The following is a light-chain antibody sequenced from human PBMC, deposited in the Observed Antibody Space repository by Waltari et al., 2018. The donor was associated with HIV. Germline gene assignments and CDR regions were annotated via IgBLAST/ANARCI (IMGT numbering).Light chain of an antibody. CDR1: QSVSSN. J-gene: IGKJ5*01. Sequence: EIVMTQSPATLSVSPGERAILSCRASQSVSSNLAWSQQKPGQAPRLLIYGASTRATGIPARFSGSGSGTEFTLTISSLQSEDFAVYYCQQYNNWPPITLGQGTRLEIK. CDR3: QQYNNWPPIT. CDR2: GAS. V-gene: IGKV3-15*01.